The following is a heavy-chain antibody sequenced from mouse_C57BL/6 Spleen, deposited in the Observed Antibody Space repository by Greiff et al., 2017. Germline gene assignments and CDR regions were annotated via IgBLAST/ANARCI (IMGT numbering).Heavy chain of an antibody. V-gene: IGHV3-1*01. D-gene: IGHD1-1*02. J-gene: IGHJ4*01. CDR2: ISYSGST. Sequence: DVQLQESGPGMVKPSQSLSLTCTVTGYSITSGYDWHWIRHFPGNKLEWMGYISYSGSTNYNPSLKSRISITHDTSKNHFFLKLNSVTTEDTATYYCARALLHYAVDYWGQGTSVTVSS. CDR1: GYSITSGYD. CDR3: ARALLHYAVDY.